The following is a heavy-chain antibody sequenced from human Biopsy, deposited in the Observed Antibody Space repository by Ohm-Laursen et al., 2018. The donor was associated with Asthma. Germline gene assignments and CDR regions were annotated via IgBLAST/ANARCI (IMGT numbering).Heavy chain of an antibody. J-gene: IGHJ6*02. CDR3: ARRITIFGVVQKDHGMDA. CDR2: ISYGGKT. CDR1: GGSMTPTSHY. V-gene: IGHV4-39*01. D-gene: IGHD3-3*01. Sequence: SEALSLTCPVSGGSMTPTSHYWDWICQAPGKGLEWIGYISYGGKTSYNPSLKNRVTISRDTSKNQFSLRLTSVTAAGTAVYFCARRITIFGVVQKDHGMDAWGQGTTVIVSS.